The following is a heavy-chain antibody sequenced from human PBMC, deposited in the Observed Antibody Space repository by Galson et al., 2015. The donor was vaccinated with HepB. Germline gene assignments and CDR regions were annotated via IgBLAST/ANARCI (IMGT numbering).Heavy chain of an antibody. CDR2: IYSGGST. J-gene: IGHJ6*02. CDR1: GFTVSSNY. V-gene: IGHV3-53*01. Sequence: SLRLSCAASGFTVSSNYMSWVRQAPGKGLEWVSVIYSGGSTYYADSVKGRFTISRDNSKNTLYLQMNSLRAEDTAVYYCARDRWYGDRGGNYYYYYGMDVWGQGTTVTVSS. CDR3: ARDRWYGDRGGNYYYYYGMDV. D-gene: IGHD4-17*01.